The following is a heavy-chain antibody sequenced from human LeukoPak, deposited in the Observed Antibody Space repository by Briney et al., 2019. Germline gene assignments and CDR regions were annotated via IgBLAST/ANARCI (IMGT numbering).Heavy chain of an antibody. CDR3: ARGRHDITMIVVVMTSVSYYLDV. J-gene: IGHJ6*03. D-gene: IGHD3-22*01. Sequence: SETLSLTCAVYGGSFSGYHWTWIRQSPGKGLEWIGDINPSGSTYYNPSLKSRLTISVDTSKNQFSLKLRSVTAADTAVYYCARGRHDITMIVVVMTSVSYYLDVWGKETTFTVS. V-gene: IGHV4-34*01. CDR2: INPSGST. CDR1: GGSFSGYH.